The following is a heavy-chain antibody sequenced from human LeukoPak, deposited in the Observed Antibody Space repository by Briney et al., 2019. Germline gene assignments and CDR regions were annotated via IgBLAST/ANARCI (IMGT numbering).Heavy chain of an antibody. CDR2: IYYSGST. J-gene: IGHJ4*02. D-gene: IGHD2-15*01. CDR1: GGSISSYY. V-gene: IGHV4-59*12. CDR3: ASGNGYCSGGSCSGAYFDS. Sequence: SETLSLTCTVSGGSISSYYWNWIRQPPGKGLEWIGYIYYSGSTKYNPSLKSRVTISVDTSKNQFSLKLSSVTAADTAVYYCASGNGYCSGGSCSGAYFDSWGQGTLVTVSS.